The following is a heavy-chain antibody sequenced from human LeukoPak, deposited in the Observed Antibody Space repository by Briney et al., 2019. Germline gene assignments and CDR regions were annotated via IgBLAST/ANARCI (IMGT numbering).Heavy chain of an antibody. D-gene: IGHD4-11*01. Sequence: SETLSLTFAAYGGSFSGYYWSWIRQPPGKGLEWIGEINHSGSTNYNPSLKSRVTISVDKSKNQFSLKLSSVTAADTAVYYCARRTTVTIPFGYWGQGTLVTVSS. CDR1: GGSFSGYY. J-gene: IGHJ4*02. CDR3: ARRTTVTIPFGY. CDR2: INHSGST. V-gene: IGHV4-34*01.